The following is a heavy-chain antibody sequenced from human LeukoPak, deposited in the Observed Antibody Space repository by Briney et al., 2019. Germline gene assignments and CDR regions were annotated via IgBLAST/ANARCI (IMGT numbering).Heavy chain of an antibody. Sequence: ASVKVSCTVSGYALSELSMYWVRRAPGKGLEWMGGSDPEDGETIYAQKFQGRVTTTEDTSTNTASMELRSLRSDDTAVYYCARDRGDILSGLYMDVWGKGTTVTVSS. CDR3: ARDRGDILSGLYMDV. CDR1: GYALSELS. CDR2: SDPEDGET. V-gene: IGHV1-24*01. J-gene: IGHJ6*03. D-gene: IGHD3-9*01.